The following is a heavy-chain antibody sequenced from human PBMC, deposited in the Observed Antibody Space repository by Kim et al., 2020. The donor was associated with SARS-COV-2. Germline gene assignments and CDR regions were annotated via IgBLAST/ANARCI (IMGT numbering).Heavy chain of an antibody. Sequence: WGSLRLSCAASGFTFSSHWMHWVRQAPGKGLVWVSRINSDGSTISYADSVKGRFTISRDNAKNTLYLQMNSLRAEDTAVYYCARRQFTSGWYYFDYWGQG. CDR3: ARRQFTSGWYYFDY. V-gene: IGHV3-74*01. J-gene: IGHJ4*02. CDR1: GFTFSSHW. D-gene: IGHD6-19*01. CDR2: INSDGSTI.